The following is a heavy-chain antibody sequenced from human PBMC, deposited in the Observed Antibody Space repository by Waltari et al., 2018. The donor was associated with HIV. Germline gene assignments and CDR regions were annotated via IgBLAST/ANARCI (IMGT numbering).Heavy chain of an antibody. CDR2: IFYSGSA. CDR3: ARGAYCSGGSCYFDY. D-gene: IGHD2-15*01. J-gene: IGHJ4*02. V-gene: IGHV4-39*01. Sequence: QLHLPDSDPGLVKPSETLSLPCTVSGGSSRSLPCFSGWDGPSPGKGLAWLGSIFYSGSAYYNPSLKSRVTISVDTSKTQFSLKLTSVTAADTAVYYCARGAYCSGGSCYFDYWGQGTLVTVSS. CDR1: GGSSRSLPCF.